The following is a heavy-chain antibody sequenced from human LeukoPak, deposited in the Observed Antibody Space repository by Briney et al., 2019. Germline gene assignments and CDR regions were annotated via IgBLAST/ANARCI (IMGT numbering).Heavy chain of an antibody. CDR2: INHTGST. J-gene: IGHJ5*02. Sequence: GSLRLSCAASGFTFSNYAMSWVRQPPGKGLEWIGEINHTGSTNYNPSLKSRVTITADTSKNQFSLKLSSVTDADTAVYYCVRDCSISTCYQRRFDPWGQGNMVTVSS. CDR3: VRDCSISTCYQRRFDP. CDR1: GFTFSNYA. D-gene: IGHD2-2*01. V-gene: IGHV4-34*01.